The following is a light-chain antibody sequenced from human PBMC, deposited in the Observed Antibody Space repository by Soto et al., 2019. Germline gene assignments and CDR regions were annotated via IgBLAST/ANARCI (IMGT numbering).Light chain of an antibody. CDR1: SSDIGVYPF. CDR3: SSYSTTTTPLV. J-gene: IGLJ1*01. V-gene: IGLV2-14*01. CDR2: DVN. Sequence: SALTQSASVSGSPGHSITISCTGTSSDIGVYPFVSWYQQHPGKAPTLIIYDVNSRPSGVSNRFSGSKSGNTASLTISGLQAEDEAAYYCSSYSTTTTPLVFGAGTKVTVL.